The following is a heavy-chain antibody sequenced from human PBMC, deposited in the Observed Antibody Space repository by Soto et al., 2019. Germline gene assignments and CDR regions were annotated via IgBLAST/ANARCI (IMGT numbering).Heavy chain of an antibody. V-gene: IGHV3-7*01. D-gene: IGHD1-1*01. CDR1: GFTFSSYW. J-gene: IGHJ4*02. CDR3: ARGSTTLDY. Sequence: GGSLRLSCAASGFTFSSYWMSWVRQAPGKGLEWVANMEGVANIKQDGSEKYYVDSVKGRFTMSRDNAKNSLVLQMNGLRAEDTAVFYCARGSTTLDYWGQGTLVTVSS. CDR2: IKQDGSEK.